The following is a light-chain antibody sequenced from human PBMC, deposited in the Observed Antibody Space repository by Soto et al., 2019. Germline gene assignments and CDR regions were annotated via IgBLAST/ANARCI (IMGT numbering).Light chain of an antibody. CDR1: QSVLYSSNNKNY. CDR3: QQYYSTPLT. J-gene: IGKJ4*01. V-gene: IGKV4-1*01. Sequence: DIVMTQSPDSLAVSLGERATINCKSSQSVLYSSNNKNYLAWYQQKPGQPPKLLIYWASTRESGVPDRFSGSGPRTDSTLTISSLQAEDVAVYYCQQYYSTPLTFGGGNKVEIK. CDR2: WAS.